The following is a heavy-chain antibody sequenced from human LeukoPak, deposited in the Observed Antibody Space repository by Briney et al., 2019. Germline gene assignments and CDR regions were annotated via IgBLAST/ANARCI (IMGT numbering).Heavy chain of an antibody. Sequence: PSETLSLTCTVSGGSISSGGYYWRWSRQPPGKGREWIGYIYHSGSTHYNPSLKSRVTISVDRSKNQFSLKLSSVTAADTAVYYCARVGVYCSSTSCYKTYYFDYWGQGTLVAVSS. J-gene: IGHJ4*02. CDR2: IYHSGST. D-gene: IGHD2-2*02. V-gene: IGHV4-30-2*01. CDR1: GGSISSGGYY. CDR3: ARVGVYCSSTSCYKTYYFDY.